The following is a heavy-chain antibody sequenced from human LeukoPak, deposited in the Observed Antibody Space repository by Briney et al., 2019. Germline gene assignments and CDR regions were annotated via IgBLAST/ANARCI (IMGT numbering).Heavy chain of an antibody. CDR2: IIPIFGTA. CDR3: AREGTTVTTPDY. Sequence: SVKVSCKASGGTFSSYAISWVRQAPRQGREWMGWIIPIFGTANYAQKFQGRVTITTDESTSTAYMELSSLRSEDTAVYYCAREGTTVTTPDYWGQGTLVTVSS. D-gene: IGHD4-17*01. CDR1: GGTFSSYA. V-gene: IGHV1-69*05. J-gene: IGHJ4*02.